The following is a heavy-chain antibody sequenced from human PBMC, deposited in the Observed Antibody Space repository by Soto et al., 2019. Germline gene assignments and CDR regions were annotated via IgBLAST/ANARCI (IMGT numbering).Heavy chain of an antibody. CDR1: GFSLSTSGMC. Sequence: SGPTLVNPTQTLTLTCTFSGFSLSTSGMCVSWIRQPPGKALEWLALIDWDDDKYYSTSLKTRLTISKDTSKNQVVLTMTNMDPVDTATYYCARIPILCTKKGYGMDVWGQGTTVTVSS. CDR2: IDWDDDK. CDR3: ARIPILCTKKGYGMDV. D-gene: IGHD2-8*01. V-gene: IGHV2-70*01. J-gene: IGHJ6*02.